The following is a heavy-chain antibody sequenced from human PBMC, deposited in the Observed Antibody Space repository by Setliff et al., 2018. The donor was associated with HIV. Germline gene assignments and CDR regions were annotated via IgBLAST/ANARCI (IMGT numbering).Heavy chain of an antibody. CDR3: ARGITMISAGYYYYYMDV. CDR1: GGSISSHY. Sequence: PSETLSLTCTVSGGSISSHYWSWIRQSPGKGLEWIGYFYYSGTTNYNPSLKSRVTISADTSKNQISLKVKSVTAADTAVYYCARGITMISAGYYYYYMDVWGKGTTVTVSS. J-gene: IGHJ6*03. D-gene: IGHD3-22*01. V-gene: IGHV4-59*11. CDR2: FYYSGTT.